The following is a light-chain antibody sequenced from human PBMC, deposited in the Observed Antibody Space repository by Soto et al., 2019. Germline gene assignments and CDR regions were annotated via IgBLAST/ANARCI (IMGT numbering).Light chain of an antibody. CDR1: QSVSSN. Sequence: EIVMTQSPATLSGSPGERATLSCRASQSVSSNLAWYQQRPGQAPRPLIYDASTRATGIPARFRGSGSGTEFTLTISSLQSEDFAVYYCQQYNNWPRTFGQGTKVDI. J-gene: IGKJ1*01. V-gene: IGKV3D-15*01. CDR3: QQYNNWPRT. CDR2: DAS.